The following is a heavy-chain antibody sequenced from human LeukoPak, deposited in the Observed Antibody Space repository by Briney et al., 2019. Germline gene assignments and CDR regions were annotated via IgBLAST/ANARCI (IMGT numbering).Heavy chain of an antibody. D-gene: IGHD2-15*01. CDR3: AQQLGYCSGGTCYFTY. CDR2: ISSSGGDT. CDR1: GFTFSSYA. J-gene: IGHJ1*01. Sequence: PGGSLRLSCVASGFTFSSYAMTWVRQAPGKGLEWVAAISSSGGDTFYSDSGKGRFTIARDNSKNTLYLQMNSLRVDDTAVYYCAQQLGYCSGGTCYFTYWGQGTLVTVSS. V-gene: IGHV3-23*01.